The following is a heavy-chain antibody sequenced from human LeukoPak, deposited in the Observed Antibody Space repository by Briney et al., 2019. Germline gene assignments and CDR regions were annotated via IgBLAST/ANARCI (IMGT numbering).Heavy chain of an antibody. J-gene: IGHJ4*02. D-gene: IGHD3-22*01. V-gene: IGHV3-7*01. CDR2: IKQDGSEK. CDR3: ARDLTMYYYDSSGTFDY. CDR1: GFTFSSYW. Sequence: GVLRLSCAASGFTFSSYWMSWVRQAPGKGLEWVANIKQDGSEKYYVDSVKGRFTISRDNAKNSLYLQMNSLRAEDTAVYYCARDLTMYYYDSSGTFDYWGQGTLVTVSS.